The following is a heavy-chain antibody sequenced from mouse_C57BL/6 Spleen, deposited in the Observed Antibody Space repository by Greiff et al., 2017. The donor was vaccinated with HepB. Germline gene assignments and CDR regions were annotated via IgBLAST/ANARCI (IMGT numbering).Heavy chain of an antibody. J-gene: IGHJ2*01. CDR1: GYTFTSYW. D-gene: IGHD1-1*01. Sequence: QVQLQQPGAELVRPGSSVKLSCKASGYTFTSYWMDWVKQRPGQGLEWIGNIYPSDSETHYNQKFKDKATLTVDKSSSTAYMQLSSLTSEDSAVYYCARKSGGGRYGYWGQGTTLTVSS. CDR3: ARKSGGGRYGY. V-gene: IGHV1-61*01. CDR2: IYPSDSET.